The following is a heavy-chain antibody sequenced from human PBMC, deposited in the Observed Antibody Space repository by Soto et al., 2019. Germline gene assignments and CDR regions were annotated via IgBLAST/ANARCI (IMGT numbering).Heavy chain of an antibody. CDR3: ARDSSMVRGVVPTYYYGMDV. CDR1: GYTFTSYV. CDR2: INAGNGNT. Sequence: AAVKVSCKASGYTFTSYVMHWVRQAPGQRLEWMGWINAGNGNTKYSQKFEGRVTITRDTSASTAYMDLSSLRSEDTAVFYCARDSSMVRGVVPTYYYGMDVWGQGTTVTVSS. D-gene: IGHD3-10*01. V-gene: IGHV1-3*01. J-gene: IGHJ6*02.